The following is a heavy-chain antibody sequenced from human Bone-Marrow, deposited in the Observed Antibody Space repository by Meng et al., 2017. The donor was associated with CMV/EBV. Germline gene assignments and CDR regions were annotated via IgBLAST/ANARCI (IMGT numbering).Heavy chain of an antibody. D-gene: IGHD1-26*01. CDR1: FSLSPSGVG. CDR3: AHRRPLESGSYFRWFDP. V-gene: IGHV2-5*01. Sequence: FSLSPSGVGVGWIRQPPGKALEWLALIYWTDDKRYSPSLKSRLTITKDTSKNQVVLTMTNMDPVDTATYYCAHRRPLESGSYFRWFDPWGQGTLVTVSS. J-gene: IGHJ5*02. CDR2: IYWTDDK.